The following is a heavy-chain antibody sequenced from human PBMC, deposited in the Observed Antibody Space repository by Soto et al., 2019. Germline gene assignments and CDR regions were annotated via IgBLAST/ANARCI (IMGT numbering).Heavy chain of an antibody. CDR2: IIPILGLA. V-gene: IGHV1-69*02. CDR3: ASPMKCSGGSCYFSYFDY. J-gene: IGHJ4*02. Sequence: VASVKVSCKASGGTFSSYSISWVRQAPGQGLEWMGRIIPILGLANYAQKFQGRVTITADKSTSTVYMDLSSLRSEDTAVYYCASPMKCSGGSCYFSYFDYWGQGTLVTVSS. D-gene: IGHD2-15*01. CDR1: GGTFSSYS.